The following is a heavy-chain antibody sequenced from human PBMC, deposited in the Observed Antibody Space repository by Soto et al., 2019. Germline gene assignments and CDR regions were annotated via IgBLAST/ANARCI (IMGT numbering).Heavy chain of an antibody. V-gene: IGHV4-30-4*01. CDR3: ARDTSDGISAYFP. D-gene: IGHD3-22*01. J-gene: IGHJ5*02. CDR2: IYYSGST. Sequence: SETLSLTCTVSGGSISSGDYYWSWIRQPPGTGLEWIGYIYYSGSTYYNPSLKSRLTISLDTSKNQFSLKLTSVTAADTAVYYCARDTSDGISAYFPWGQGTLVTVSS. CDR1: GGSISSGDYY.